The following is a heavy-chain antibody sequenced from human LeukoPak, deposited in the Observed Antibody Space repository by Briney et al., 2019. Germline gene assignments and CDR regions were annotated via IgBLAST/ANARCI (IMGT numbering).Heavy chain of an antibody. J-gene: IGHJ4*02. D-gene: IGHD3-22*01. CDR1: GFTISTNY. Sequence: GGSLRLSCAASGFTISTNYMSWVRQAPGKGLEWVSVLSSGGDAYYADSVKGRFTTSRDNSKNTLYLQMNSLRADDTAVYYCARGDSSGCPDYWGQGSLVTVSS. V-gene: IGHV3-53*01. CDR3: ARGDSSGCPDY. CDR2: LSSGGDA.